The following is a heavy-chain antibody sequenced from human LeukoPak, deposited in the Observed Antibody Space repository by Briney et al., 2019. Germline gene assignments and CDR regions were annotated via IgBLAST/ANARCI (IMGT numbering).Heavy chain of an antibody. CDR1: GYTFTSYD. CDR3: ARDTNGWNWFDP. J-gene: IGHJ5*02. CDR2: MNPNSGNT. V-gene: IGHV1-8*01. Sequence: GASVKVSCKASGYTFTSYDINWARQATGQGLEWMGWMNPNSGNTGYAQKFQGRVTMTRNTSISTAYMELSSLRSEDTAVYYCARDTNGWNWFDPWGQGTLVTVSS. D-gene: IGHD2-8*01.